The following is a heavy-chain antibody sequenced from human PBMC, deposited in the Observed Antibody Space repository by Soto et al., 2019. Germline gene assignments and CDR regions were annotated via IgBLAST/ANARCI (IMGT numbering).Heavy chain of an antibody. CDR3: AKVAGYYYASSGRSYFDY. D-gene: IGHD3-22*01. J-gene: IGHJ4*02. V-gene: IGHV3-11*01. Sequence: GGSLRLSCVASGFTFSDYSMSWIRQAPGKGLEWLAFIDSRGRTLSYADSVRGRFTISRDNAENSVYLQMDSLRADDTAVYYCAKVAGYYYASSGRSYFDYWGQGTLVTVSS. CDR2: IDSRGRTL. CDR1: GFTFSDYS.